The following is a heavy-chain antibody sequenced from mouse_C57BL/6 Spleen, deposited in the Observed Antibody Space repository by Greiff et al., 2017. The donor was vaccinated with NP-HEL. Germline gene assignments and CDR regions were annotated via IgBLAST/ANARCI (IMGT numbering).Heavy chain of an antibody. CDR2: IYPRDSST. D-gene: IGHD6-1*01. CDR1: GYTFTDYS. V-gene: IGHV1-78*01. CDR3: SSVADNQGRYFDY. Sequence: VQLQQSDAELVKPGASVKISCKASGYTFTDYSIHWMKQRPEQGLEWIGYIYPRDSSTKYNEKYKAKATLTADKSSSTAYMQLNSLTSEDSAFYSCSSVADNQGRYFDYWGQCTPLTVSS. J-gene: IGHJ2*01.